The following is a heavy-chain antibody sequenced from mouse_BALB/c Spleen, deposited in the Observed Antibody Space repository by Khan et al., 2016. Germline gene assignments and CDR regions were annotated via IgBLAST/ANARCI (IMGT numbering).Heavy chain of an antibody. CDR3: ASDLLWYAMDY. CDR1: GYAFTGSN. Sequence: VQLQQSGPELVKPGASVKVSCKASGYAFTGSNMYWVKQSHGKSLEWIGYIDPYNGGXIYSPKFKGKATLTVDNSSSTAYMHLNSLTSEDSAVFYCASDLLWYAMDYWGQGTSVTVSS. CDR2: IDPYNGGX. V-gene: IGHV1S135*01. D-gene: IGHD2-1*01. J-gene: IGHJ4*01.